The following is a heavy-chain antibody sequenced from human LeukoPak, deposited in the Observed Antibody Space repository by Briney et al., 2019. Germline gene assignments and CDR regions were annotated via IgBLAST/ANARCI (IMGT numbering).Heavy chain of an antibody. J-gene: IGHJ4*02. CDR2: IKQDGSEK. D-gene: IGHD2/OR15-2a*01. Sequence: PGGSLRLSCAASGFTFSSYWMTWVRQAPGKGLEWVASIKQDGSEKHYVDSAKGRFTVSRDNAENSLYLQMNNLRAEDTAVYYCAPLRSNGYYRGPEGGGQGTLVTVSS. V-gene: IGHV3-7*01. CDR3: APLRSNGYYRGPEG. CDR1: GFTFSSYW.